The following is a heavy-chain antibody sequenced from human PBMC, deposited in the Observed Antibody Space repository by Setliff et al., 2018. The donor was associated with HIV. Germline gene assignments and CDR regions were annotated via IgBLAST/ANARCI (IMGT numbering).Heavy chain of an antibody. CDR3: ARSGGPTFDP. CDR1: GGSFNGYY. V-gene: IGHV4-59*01. J-gene: IGHJ5*02. D-gene: IGHD3-16*01. CDR2: IYYSGST. Sequence: SETLSLTCAVYGGSFNGYYWSWIRQPPGKGLEWIGYIYYSGSTNYNTSLKSRVTISVDTSKNQFSLKLSSVTAADTAVYYCARSGGPTFDPWGQGTLVTVSS.